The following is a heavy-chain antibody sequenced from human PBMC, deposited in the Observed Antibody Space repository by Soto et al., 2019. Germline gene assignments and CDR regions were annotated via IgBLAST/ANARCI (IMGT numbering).Heavy chain of an antibody. Sequence: ASVKVSCKASGGTFSSYAVSCVRQAPGQGLEWMGGIIPIFGTANYAQKFQGRVTITADESTSTAYMELSSLRSEDTAVYYCARSPPAYGMDVWGQGTTVTVSS. CDR1: GGTFSSYA. J-gene: IGHJ6*02. CDR3: ARSPPAYGMDV. V-gene: IGHV1-69*13. CDR2: IIPIFGTA.